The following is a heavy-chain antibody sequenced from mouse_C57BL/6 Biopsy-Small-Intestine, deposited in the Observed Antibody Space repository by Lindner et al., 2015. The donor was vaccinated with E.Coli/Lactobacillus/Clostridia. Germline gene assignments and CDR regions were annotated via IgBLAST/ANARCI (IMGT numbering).Heavy chain of an antibody. D-gene: IGHD2-5*01. Sequence: VQLQESGAELVKPGASVKMSCKASGYAFTTYPIEWMKQNHGKSLEWIGNFHPYNDDTNYNENFKGKATLTVEKSSSTVYLELSRLTSDDSAVYYCTRGSNYGDYFDYWGQGTTLTVSS. CDR3: TRGSNYGDYFDY. V-gene: IGHV1-47*01. CDR1: GYAFTTYP. J-gene: IGHJ2*01. CDR2: FHPYNDDT.